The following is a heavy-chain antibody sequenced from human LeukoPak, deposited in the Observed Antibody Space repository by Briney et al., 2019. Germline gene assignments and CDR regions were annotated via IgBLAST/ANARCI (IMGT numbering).Heavy chain of an antibody. J-gene: IGHJ5*02. V-gene: IGHV3-23*01. D-gene: IGHD2/OR15-2a*01. Sequence: GGSLRLSCAVSGFAFGSEAMSWVRQSPARGLEWVASISPGGGTTYYADYVKGRFTISRDNSKNTLYLQMNSLRAEDTAVYYCAKVLLALSFDPWGQGTLVTVSS. CDR1: GFAFGSEA. CDR2: ISPGGGTT. CDR3: AKVLLALSFDP.